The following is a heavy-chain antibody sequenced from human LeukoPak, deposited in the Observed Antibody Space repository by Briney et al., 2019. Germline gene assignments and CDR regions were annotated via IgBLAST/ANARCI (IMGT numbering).Heavy chain of an antibody. CDR2: ISAYNGNT. V-gene: IGHV1-18*01. CDR3: ARAGWLEAAVIDY. CDR1: GYTFTDYT. D-gene: IGHD6-13*01. J-gene: IGHJ4*02. Sequence: ASVKVSCKASGYTFTDYTMHWLRQAPGQRLDWMGWISAYNGNTNYAQKLQGRVTMTTDTSTSTAYMELRSLRSDDTAVYYCARAGWLEAAVIDYWGQGTLVTVSS.